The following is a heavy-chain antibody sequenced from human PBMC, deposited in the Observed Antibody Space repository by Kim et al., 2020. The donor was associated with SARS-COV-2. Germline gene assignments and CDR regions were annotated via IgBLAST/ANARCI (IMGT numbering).Heavy chain of an antibody. CDR1: GYSFTSYW. CDR2: IYPGDSDT. D-gene: IGHD6-13*01. V-gene: IGHV5-51*01. CDR3: ARGQQLVDRGGGAGAFDI. J-gene: IGHJ3*02. Sequence: GESLKISCKGSGYSFTSYWIGWVRQMPGKGLEWMGIIYPGDSDTRYSPSFQGQVTISADKSISTAYLQWSSLKASDTAMYYCARGQQLVDRGGGAGAFDIWGQGTMVTVSS.